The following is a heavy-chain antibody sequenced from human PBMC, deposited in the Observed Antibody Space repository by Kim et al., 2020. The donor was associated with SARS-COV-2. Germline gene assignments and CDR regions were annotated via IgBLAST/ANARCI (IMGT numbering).Heavy chain of an antibody. J-gene: IGHJ4*02. D-gene: IGHD4-17*01. Sequence: VGSLRLSCAASGFTFTSYALHWVRQAPGKGLEWMAVISYDGSKKNYADSVKGRFTISRDKSKNTLYLQMNSLRAEDTAVYYCARSTYGDFDRYFDYWGQGTLVTVSS. CDR3: ARSTYGDFDRYFDY. V-gene: IGHV3-30-3*01. CDR1: GFTFTSYA. CDR2: ISYDGSKK.